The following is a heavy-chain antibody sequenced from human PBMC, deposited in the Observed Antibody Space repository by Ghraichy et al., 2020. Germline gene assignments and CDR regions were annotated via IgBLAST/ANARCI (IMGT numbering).Heavy chain of an antibody. CDR1: GFAVLSYG. CDR3: AKMGSGSYGHYYGMDV. V-gene: IGHV3-23*01. CDR2: IGGDAGNS. Sequence: GGSLRLSCVASGFAVLSYGMTWVRQVPGKGLEWVALIGGDAGNSYYTESVKGRFTISRDFSQNSLHLRMNYLRVDDTAVYFCAKMGSGSYGHYYGMDVWGQGTTVTVSS. J-gene: IGHJ6*02. D-gene: IGHD3-10*01.